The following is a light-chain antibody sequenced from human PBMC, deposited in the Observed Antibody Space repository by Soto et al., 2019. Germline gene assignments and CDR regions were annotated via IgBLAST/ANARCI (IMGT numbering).Light chain of an antibody. CDR2: GNN. CDR1: SSNIGAGYE. J-gene: IGLJ1*01. CDR3: QSYDSSLSALYV. V-gene: IGLV1-40*01. Sequence: QAVVTLPPSVSGAPGQRVTISCTGSSSNIGAGYEVHWYQQLPGTAPKLLIYGNNNRPSGVPDRFSGSKSGTSASLAITGLQAEDEADYYCQSYDSSLSALYVFGTGTKVTVL.